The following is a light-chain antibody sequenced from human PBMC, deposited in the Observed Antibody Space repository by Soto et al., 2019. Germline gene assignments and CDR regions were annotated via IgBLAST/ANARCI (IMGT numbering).Light chain of an antibody. CDR2: EDN. CDR1: SSDVGRYNL. CDR3: CSYAGGASVV. Sequence: QSALTQPASVSGSPGQSITISCTGTSSDVGRYNLVSWYQQHPGKAPKLMIFEDNERPSGVSNRFSGSKSGNTASLTISGLQTEDEADYYCCSYAGGASVVFGGGTKLTV. J-gene: IGLJ2*01. V-gene: IGLV2-23*01.